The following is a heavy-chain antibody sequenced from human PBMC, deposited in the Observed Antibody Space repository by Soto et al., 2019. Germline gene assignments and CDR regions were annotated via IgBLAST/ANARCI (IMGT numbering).Heavy chain of an antibody. CDR1: GFTFSSTA. CDR2: ISNSGTAT. J-gene: IGHJ4*02. V-gene: IGHV3-23*01. Sequence: GGSLRLSCVASGFTFSSTAMSWVRQAPGKGLDWVSAISNSGTATYYADSVKGRFTISRDNSENTAFLQMNSLRADDTALYYCSTGGYWGQGTQVTVSS. CDR3: STGGY.